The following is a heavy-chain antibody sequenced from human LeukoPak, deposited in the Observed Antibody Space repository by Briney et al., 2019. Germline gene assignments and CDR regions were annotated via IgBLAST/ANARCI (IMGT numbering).Heavy chain of an antibody. D-gene: IGHD2-15*01. CDR2: IIPIFGTA. J-gene: IGHJ5*02. CDR3: VAVVAATGGRDWFDP. Sequence: ASVTVSCKASGGTFSSYAISWVRQAPGQGLEWMGGIIPIFGTANYAQKFQGRVTITADESTSTAYMELSSLRSEDTAVYYCVAVVAATGGRDWFDPWGQGTLVTVSS. V-gene: IGHV1-69*13. CDR1: GGTFSSYA.